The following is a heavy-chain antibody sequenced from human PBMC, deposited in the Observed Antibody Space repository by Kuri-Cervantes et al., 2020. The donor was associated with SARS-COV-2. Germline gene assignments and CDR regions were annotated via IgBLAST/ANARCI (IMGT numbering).Heavy chain of an antibody. D-gene: IGHD1-1*01. J-gene: IGHJ3*02. V-gene: IGHV3-53*01. CDR1: GFTVSSNY. CDR2: IYSGGGT. Sequence: GESLKISCAASGFTVSSNYMSWVRQAPGKGLGWVSVIYSGGGTYYADSVKGRFTISRDNYKNTLYLQMNSLRAEDTAVYYCARRESWKGDFDIWGQGTMVTVSS. CDR3: ARRESWKGDFDI.